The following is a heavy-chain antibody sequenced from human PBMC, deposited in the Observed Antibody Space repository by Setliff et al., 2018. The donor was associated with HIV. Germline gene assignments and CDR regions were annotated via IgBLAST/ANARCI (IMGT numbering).Heavy chain of an antibody. D-gene: IGHD3-3*01. CDR2: ILSTGERT. J-gene: IGHJ6*02. CDR3: ARDYLYYNLYNGSPVYGMDV. V-gene: IGHV3-23*01. Sequence: QSGGSLRLSCAASGFTFSNYAMSWVRQAPGEGLEWVSAILSTGERTFYADSVKGRFTISRDNSKTTVYLQMNSLRAEDTAVYYCARDYLYYNLYNGSPVYGMDVWGQGTTVTVSS. CDR1: GFTFSNYA.